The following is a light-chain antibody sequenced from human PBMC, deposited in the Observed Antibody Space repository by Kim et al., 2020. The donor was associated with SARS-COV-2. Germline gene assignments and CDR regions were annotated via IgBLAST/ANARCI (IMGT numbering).Light chain of an antibody. CDR3: NSRDSNDNVV. CDR1: SLRSYY. J-gene: IGLJ2*01. CDR2: GKN. V-gene: IGLV3-19*01. Sequence: VALGQTVRITGRGDSLRSYYATWYQQKPGQAPILVIYGKNNRPSGSPDRCSGSSSGNTASLTITGTQAGDEADYYCNSRDSNDNVVFGGGTKLTVL.